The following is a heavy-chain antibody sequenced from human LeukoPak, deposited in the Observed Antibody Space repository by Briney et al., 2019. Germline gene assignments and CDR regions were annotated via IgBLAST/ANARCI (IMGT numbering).Heavy chain of an antibody. J-gene: IGHJ4*02. CDR1: GGSFSGYY. Sequence: PSETLSLTCAVYGGSFSGYYWSWIRQPPGKGLEWIGEINHSGSTNYNPSLKSRVTISVDTSKNQFSLKLSSVTAADTAVYYCARVPYYYDSSGYYSGTYYFDYWGQGTLVTVSS. V-gene: IGHV4-34*01. D-gene: IGHD3-22*01. CDR3: ARVPYYYDSSGYYSGTYYFDY. CDR2: INHSGST.